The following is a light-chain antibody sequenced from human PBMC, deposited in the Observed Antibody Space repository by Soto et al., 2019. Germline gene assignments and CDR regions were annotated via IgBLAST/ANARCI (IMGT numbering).Light chain of an antibody. CDR2: EGS. CDR1: SSDVGSYNL. V-gene: IGLV2-23*03. Sequence: QSALTQPASVSGSPRQSITISCTGTSSDVGSYNLVSWYQQHPGKAPKLMIYEGSKRPSGVSSRFSGSKSGNTASLTISGLQAEDEADYYCCSYAGSGTFYVFGTGTKVTVL. J-gene: IGLJ1*01. CDR3: CSYAGSGTFYV.